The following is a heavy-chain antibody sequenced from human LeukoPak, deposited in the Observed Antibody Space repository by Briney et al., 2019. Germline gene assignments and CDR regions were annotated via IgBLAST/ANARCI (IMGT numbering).Heavy chain of an antibody. J-gene: IGHJ3*02. CDR1: GYTFTGYY. V-gene: IGHV1-2*02. CDR3: ARERGYCSSSSCYTSDAFDM. Sequence: ASVKVSCKTSGYTFTGYYMHWVRQAPGHGLEWMGWINPNSGGTKYAQKFQGRVTMTRDTSLSTAYMELTRLSSDDTAVYYCARERGYCSSSSCYTSDAFDMWGQGTLVTVSS. CDR2: INPNSGGT. D-gene: IGHD2-2*02.